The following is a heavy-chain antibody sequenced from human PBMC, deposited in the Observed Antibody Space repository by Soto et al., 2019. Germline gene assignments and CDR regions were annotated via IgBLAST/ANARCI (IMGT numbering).Heavy chain of an antibody. V-gene: IGHV4-30-4*01. J-gene: IGHJ6*02. CDR1: GGSISSGDYY. Sequence: QVQLQESGPGLMKPSQTLSLTCTVSGGSISSGDYYWSWVRQPPGKGLEWIGYIYYSGSTYYNPSLKSRVTISVDTSKNQFAPKLNSVTAADTAVYYCARAKRTTVSYYYYRLDVWGQGTTVTVTS. D-gene: IGHD4-17*01. CDR3: ARAKRTTVSYYYYRLDV. CDR2: IYYSGST.